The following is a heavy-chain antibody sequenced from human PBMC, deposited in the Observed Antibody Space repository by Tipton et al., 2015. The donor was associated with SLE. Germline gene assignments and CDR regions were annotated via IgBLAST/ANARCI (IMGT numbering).Heavy chain of an antibody. J-gene: IGHJ4*02. CDR3: AREKRYSSSWSGDY. CDR2: ISSSSSYI. V-gene: IGHV3-21*01. D-gene: IGHD6-13*01. Sequence: SLRLSCAASGFTFSSYWMHWVRQAPGKGLEWVSSISSSSSYIYYADSVKGRFTISRDNAKNSLYLQMNSLRAEDTAVYYCAREKRYSSSWSGDYWGQGTLVTVSS. CDR1: GFTFSSYW.